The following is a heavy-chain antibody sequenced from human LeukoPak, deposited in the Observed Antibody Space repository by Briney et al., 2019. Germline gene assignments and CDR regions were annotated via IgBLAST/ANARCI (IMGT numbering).Heavy chain of an antibody. J-gene: IGHJ4*02. CDR2: ISAYNGNT. CDR1: GYTFTSYG. D-gene: IGHD6-6*01. CDR3: ARDRGSSSAGWVSALDY. Sequence: ASVKVSCKASGYTFTSYGISWVRQAPGQGLEWMGWISAYNGNTNYAQKLQGRVTMTTDTSTSTAYMELRSLRSDDTAVYYCARDRGSSSAGWVSALDYWGQGTLVTVSS. V-gene: IGHV1-18*01.